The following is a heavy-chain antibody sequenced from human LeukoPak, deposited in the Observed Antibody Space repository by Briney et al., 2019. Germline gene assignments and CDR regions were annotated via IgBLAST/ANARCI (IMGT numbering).Heavy chain of an antibody. D-gene: IGHD3-16*01. Sequence: GESLKISCKGSGYSFTSYWIGWVRQMPGKGLEWMGIIYPGDSDTRYSPSFQGQVTISADKSISTAYLQWRSLKASDTAMYYCARHEGLRLGEFLDLIDYWGQGTLVTVSS. V-gene: IGHV5-51*01. CDR1: GYSFTSYW. J-gene: IGHJ4*02. CDR3: ARHEGLRLGEFLDLIDY. CDR2: IYPGDSDT.